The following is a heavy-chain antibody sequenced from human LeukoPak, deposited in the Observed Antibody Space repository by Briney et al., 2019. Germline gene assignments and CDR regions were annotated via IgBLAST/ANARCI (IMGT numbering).Heavy chain of an antibody. CDR3: ARDSRVRAGPNSYYYYMDV. J-gene: IGHJ6*03. CDR1: GGSISSYY. D-gene: IGHD2-21*01. CDR2: IYTSGST. Sequence: SETLSLTCTVSGGSISSYYWSWIRQPAGKGLEWIGRIYTSGSTNYNPSLKSRVTMSVDTSKNQFSLKLSSVTAADTAVYYCARDSRVRAGPNSYYYYMDVWGKGTTVTVSS. V-gene: IGHV4-4*07.